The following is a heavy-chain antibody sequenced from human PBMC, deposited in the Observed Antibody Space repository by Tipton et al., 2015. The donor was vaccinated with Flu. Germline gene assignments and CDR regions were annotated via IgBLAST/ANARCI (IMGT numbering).Heavy chain of an antibody. CDR1: GGSISSGGYS. Sequence: TLSLTCAVSGGSISSGGYSWSWIRQPPGKGLEWIGYIYHSGSTHYNPSLKSRVSISVDRSKNQFSLKLNSVTAADTAVYYCARDGRGGAIPFDYWGQGTLVTVSS. CDR3: ARDGRGGAIPFDY. J-gene: IGHJ4*02. CDR2: IYHSGST. V-gene: IGHV4-30-2*01. D-gene: IGHD3-16*01.